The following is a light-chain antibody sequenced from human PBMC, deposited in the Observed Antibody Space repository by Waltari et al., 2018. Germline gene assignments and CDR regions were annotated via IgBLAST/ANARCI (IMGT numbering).Light chain of an antibody. CDR3: CSYVSGYIYD. V-gene: IGLV2-11*01. CDR1: SSDVF. J-gene: IGLJ1*01. CDR2: DVS. Sequence: QSALTQPRSVSGSPGQSVTLSCTGISSDVFVSWYQEHPGKAPKVGIYDVSKRPSGVPERFSGSKSGSTASLTISGLQDEDEADYYCCSYVSGYIYDFGTGTKVTVL.